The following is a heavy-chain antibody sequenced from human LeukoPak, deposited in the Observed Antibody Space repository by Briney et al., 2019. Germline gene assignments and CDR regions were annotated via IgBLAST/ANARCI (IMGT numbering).Heavy chain of an antibody. D-gene: IGHD1-7*01. Sequence: PGGSLRPSCVVSGFTFSSYGMHWVRQAPGKGLEWVAVIWDDGGTKYYSDSVKGRFTISRDNSKSTLYLEMNSLRVEDTAVYYCAREGLTGSTNWFDSWGQGTLATVSS. CDR2: IWDDGGTK. CDR1: GFTFSSYG. V-gene: IGHV3-33*01. CDR3: AREGLTGSTNWFDS. J-gene: IGHJ5*01.